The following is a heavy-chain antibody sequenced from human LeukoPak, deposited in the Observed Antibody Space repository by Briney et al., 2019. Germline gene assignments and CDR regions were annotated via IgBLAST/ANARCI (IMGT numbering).Heavy chain of an antibody. D-gene: IGHD6-13*01. V-gene: IGHV3-30*18. CDR3: AKEVAATAGTSFYYYYGMDV. J-gene: IGHJ6*02. Sequence: GGSLRLSCAASGFTFSSYGMHWVRQAPGKGLEWVAVISYDGSNKYYADSVKGRFTISRDNSKNTLYLQMNSLRTEDTAVYYCAKEVAATAGTSFYYYYGMDVWGQGTTVTVSS. CDR2: ISYDGSNK. CDR1: GFTFSSYG.